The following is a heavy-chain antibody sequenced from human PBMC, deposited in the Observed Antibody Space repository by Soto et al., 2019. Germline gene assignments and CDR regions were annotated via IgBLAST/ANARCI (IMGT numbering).Heavy chain of an antibody. Sequence: PGGSLRLSCATSGFTFSNAWMSWVRQAPGKGLEWVGCIKSKTDGGTTDYAAPVKGRFTISRDDSKNTLYLQMNSLKTEDTAVYYCTGGVGTYYDILTGYYPFDYWGQGTLVTVSS. CDR1: GFTFSNAW. CDR3: TGGVGTYYDILTGYYPFDY. J-gene: IGHJ4*02. CDR2: IKSKTDGGTT. D-gene: IGHD3-9*01. V-gene: IGHV3-15*01.